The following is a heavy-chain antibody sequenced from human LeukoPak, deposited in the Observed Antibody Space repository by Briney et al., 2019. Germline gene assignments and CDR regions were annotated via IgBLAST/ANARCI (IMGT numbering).Heavy chain of an antibody. CDR1: GFTFSCSA. J-gene: IGHJ3*02. V-gene: IGHV3-73*01. Sequence: GGPLKLSCAASGFTFSCSAMHWVCQASGKGLEWVGRIRSKANSYATAYAASVKGRFTISSDDSKNTAYLQVNSLKTEDTAVYCCTGIAVAIDAFDIWGQGTMVTVSS. CDR3: TGIAVAIDAFDI. CDR2: IRSKANSYAT. D-gene: IGHD6-19*01.